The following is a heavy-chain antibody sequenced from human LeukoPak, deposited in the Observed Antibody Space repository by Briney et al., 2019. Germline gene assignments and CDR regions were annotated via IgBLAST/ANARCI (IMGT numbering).Heavy chain of an antibody. CDR3: AHYPSYDIVATTVEY. CDR1: GFTFSSYA. J-gene: IGHJ4*02. CDR2: ISGSGGST. Sequence: PGGSLRLSCAASGFTFSSYAMSWVRPAPGKGLEWVSAISGSGGSTYYADSVKGRFTLSRDNSKNTLYLQMAGLRAEDTAVYYCAHYPSYDIVATTVEYWGQGTLVTGSS. D-gene: IGHD5-12*01. V-gene: IGHV3-23*01.